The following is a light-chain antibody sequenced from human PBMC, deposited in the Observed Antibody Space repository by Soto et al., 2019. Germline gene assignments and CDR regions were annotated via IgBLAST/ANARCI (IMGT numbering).Light chain of an antibody. V-gene: IGKV1-39*01. CDR3: QQSYSTLGT. Sequence: DIQMTHSASSLCASVVYRVTITCQASQTISSYLNWYQQKPGKAPKHLIYAASSLQSGVPSRFSGSGSGTDFTLTISSLQPEDFATYCCQQSYSTLGTFGQGTKVDNK. CDR2: AAS. J-gene: IGKJ1*01. CDR1: QTISSY.